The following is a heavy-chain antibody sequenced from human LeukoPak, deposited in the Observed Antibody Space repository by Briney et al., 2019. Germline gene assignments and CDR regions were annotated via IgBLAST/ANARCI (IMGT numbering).Heavy chain of an antibody. Sequence: RASVKVSCKASGGTFSSYAISWVRQAPGQRLEWMGRLIPIFGIANYAQKFQGRVTITADKSTSTAYMELSSLRSEDTAVYYCAREATGYCSSTSCSRGFDPWGQGTLVTVSS. CDR2: LIPIFGIA. CDR1: GGTFSSYA. V-gene: IGHV1-69*04. D-gene: IGHD2-2*01. CDR3: AREATGYCSSTSCSRGFDP. J-gene: IGHJ5*02.